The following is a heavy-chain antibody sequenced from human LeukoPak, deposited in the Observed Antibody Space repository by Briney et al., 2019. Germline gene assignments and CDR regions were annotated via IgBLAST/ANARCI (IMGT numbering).Heavy chain of an antibody. J-gene: IGHJ4*02. CDR3: AKGGVVVVPAAEVDYFDY. D-gene: IGHD2-2*01. Sequence: GGSLRLSCAASGFTFDDYAMHWVRQAPGKGLEWVSGISWNSGGIGYADSVKGRFTISRDNAKNSLYPQMNSLRAEDMALYYCAKGGVVVVPAAEVDYFDYWGQGTLVTVSS. CDR1: GFTFDDYA. V-gene: IGHV3-9*03. CDR2: ISWNSGGI.